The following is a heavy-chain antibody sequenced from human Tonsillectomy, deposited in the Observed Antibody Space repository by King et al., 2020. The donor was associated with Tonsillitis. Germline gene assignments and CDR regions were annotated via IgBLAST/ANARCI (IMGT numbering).Heavy chain of an antibody. Sequence: VQLQESGPGLVKPSGTLTLTCAVSGGSISSNHWWSWVRQPPGKGLEWIGEIHHGGTTYYNPSLKSRVTISIDNSKDQFSLMLTSVTAADTAVYFCARADYLDNTGRFDSWGQGTLVTVSS. CDR2: IHHGGTT. J-gene: IGHJ4*02. CDR3: ARADYLDNTGRFDS. V-gene: IGHV4-4*02. D-gene: IGHD2-8*02. CDR1: GGSISSNHW.